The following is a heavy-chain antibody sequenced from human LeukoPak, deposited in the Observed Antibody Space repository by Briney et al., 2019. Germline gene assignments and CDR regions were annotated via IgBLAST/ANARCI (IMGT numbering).Heavy chain of an antibody. D-gene: IGHD3-16*01. CDR3: ARGRTPWGLPLAY. Sequence: SETLSLTCAVYGGSFSGYYWSWIRQPPGKGLELIGEINHGGSTNYNPSLKSRVTISVDTSKNQFSLKLSSVTAADTAVYYCARGRTPWGLPLAYWGQGTLVTVSS. V-gene: IGHV4-34*01. CDR2: INHGGST. J-gene: IGHJ4*02. CDR1: GGSFSGYY.